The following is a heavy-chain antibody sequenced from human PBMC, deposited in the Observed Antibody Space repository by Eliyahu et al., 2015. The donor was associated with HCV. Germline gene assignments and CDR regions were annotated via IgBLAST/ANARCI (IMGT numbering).Heavy chain of an antibody. Sequence: QVQLQESGPGLVQPSETLSLTCTVSGGSITSYYWSWIRQPPGKGLEWIGYXHYSGSTNANPPLKSRVTISVDTSKNQFSLKLSSVTAADTAVYYCASGGGGIAVAGTGGWFDPWGQGTLVTVSS. CDR2: XHYSGST. V-gene: IGHV4-59*01. D-gene: IGHD6-19*01. CDR3: ASGGGGIAVAGTGGWFDP. J-gene: IGHJ5*02. CDR1: GGSITSYY.